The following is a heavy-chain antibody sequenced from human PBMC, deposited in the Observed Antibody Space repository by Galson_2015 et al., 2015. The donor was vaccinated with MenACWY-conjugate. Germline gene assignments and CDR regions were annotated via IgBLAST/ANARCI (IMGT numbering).Heavy chain of an antibody. Sequence: SETLSLTCSVSSGSISIYYWSWIRQPPGKGLEWIGYIYYSGSANYNPSLKSRITISMDTAKNEFSLKLSSVTAADTAVYYCARLRRQQLDNAMDVWGRGTTVTVSS. CDR1: SGSISIYY. V-gene: IGHV4-59*08. CDR2: IYYSGSA. J-gene: IGHJ6*02. CDR3: ARLRRQQLDNAMDV. D-gene: IGHD6-13*01.